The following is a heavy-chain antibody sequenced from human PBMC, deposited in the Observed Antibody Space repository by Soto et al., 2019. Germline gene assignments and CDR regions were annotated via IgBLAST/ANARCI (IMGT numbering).Heavy chain of an antibody. CDR1: GDSISLGCY. D-gene: IGHD1-1*01. CDR2: ISHSGNT. CDR3: AGVQLTCRGRCDY. J-gene: IGHJ4*02. V-gene: IGHV4-38-2*02. Sequence: SETLSLTCTVSGDSISLGCYWVWFRPHPGKGLEWIGRISHSGNTYYNPSLKSGVSISLDTPKNHFSLELTSVTAADPAVYYSAGVQLTCRGRCDYWGQGTLVTVSS.